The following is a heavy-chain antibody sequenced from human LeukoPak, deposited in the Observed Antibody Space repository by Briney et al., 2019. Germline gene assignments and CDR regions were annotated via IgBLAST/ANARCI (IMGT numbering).Heavy chain of an antibody. CDR3: AHFSSSWLRFDY. V-gene: IGHV2-5*02. D-gene: IGHD6-13*01. CDR2: IYWDADK. J-gene: IGHJ4*02. Sequence: SGPTLVKPTQTLTLTCTFSGFSLGTSGVGVGWIRQPPGKALEWLALIYWDADKRYSPSLKSRLTITKDTSKNQVVLTMTNMDPVDTATYYCAHFSSSWLRFDYWGQGTLVTVSS. CDR1: GFSLGTSGVG.